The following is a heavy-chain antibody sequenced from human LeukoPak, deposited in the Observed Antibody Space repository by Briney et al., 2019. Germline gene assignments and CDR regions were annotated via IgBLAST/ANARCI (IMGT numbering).Heavy chain of an antibody. CDR2: IYSGGST. D-gene: IGHD3-10*01. CDR3: ARESKLLWSGELLYYFDY. CDR1: GFTVSSNY. Sequence: GGSLRLSCAASGFTVSSNYMSWVRQAPGKGLEWVSVIYSGGSTYYADSVKGRFTISRDNSKNTLYLQMNSLRAEDTAVYYCARESKLLWSGELLYYFDYWGQGTLVTVSS. V-gene: IGHV3-53*01. J-gene: IGHJ4*02.